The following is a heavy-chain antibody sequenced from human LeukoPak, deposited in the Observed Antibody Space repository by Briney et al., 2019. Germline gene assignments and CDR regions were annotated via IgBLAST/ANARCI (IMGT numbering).Heavy chain of an antibody. Sequence: PSGTLSLTCAVSGGSINSDIYYWGWIRQPPGKGLEWIGSIYYSGSTYYNPSLKSRVTISIDTSKNQFSLKLTSVTAADTAVYYCTTLAYSSSWHFPNNFDCWGQGTLVTVSS. V-gene: IGHV4-39*07. CDR3: TTLAYSSSWHFPNNFDC. J-gene: IGHJ4*02. D-gene: IGHD6-13*01. CDR1: GGSINSDIYY. CDR2: IYYSGST.